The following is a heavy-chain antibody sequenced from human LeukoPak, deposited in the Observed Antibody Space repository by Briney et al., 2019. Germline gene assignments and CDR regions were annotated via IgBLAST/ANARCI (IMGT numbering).Heavy chain of an antibody. CDR1: GGSISSGNYY. CDR2: IYYSGGT. J-gene: IGHJ5*02. Sequence: SQTLSLICTVSGGSISSGNYYWSWIRQHPGKGLEWIGYIYYSGGTQYNPSLKSRVIISVDTSKNQFSLRLSSVTAADTAVYYCARLDILTAANFDPWGQGTLVTVSS. D-gene: IGHD3-9*01. V-gene: IGHV4-31*03. CDR3: ARLDILTAANFDP.